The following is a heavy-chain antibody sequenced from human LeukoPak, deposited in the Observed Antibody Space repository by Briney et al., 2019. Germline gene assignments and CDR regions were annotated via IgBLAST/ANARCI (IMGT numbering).Heavy chain of an antibody. Sequence: SVKVSCKASGGTFSSYAISWVRQAPGQGLEWMGRIIPNRGIANYAQKFQGRVTITADKSTSTAYMELSRLRSDDTAVYYCARAHIVLMVYAVGSAFDIWGQQTMLTVSS. V-gene: IGHV1-69*04. D-gene: IGHD2-8*01. CDR2: IIPNRGIA. CDR1: GGTFSSYA. J-gene: IGHJ3*02. CDR3: ARAHIVLMVYAVGSAFDI.